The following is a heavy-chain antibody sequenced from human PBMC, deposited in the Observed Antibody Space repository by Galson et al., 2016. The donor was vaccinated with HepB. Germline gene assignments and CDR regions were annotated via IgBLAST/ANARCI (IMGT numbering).Heavy chain of an antibody. CDR2: ITANGNTT. D-gene: IGHD4-17*01. J-gene: IGHJ4*02. CDR3: MSPYYGDYKNF. Sequence: SLRLSCAVSGFTFRDYSMHWVRQAPGKRLEYVSAITANGNTTYYADSVQGRFTISRDNSKNTFYLQMTSLRAEDTAVYYCMSPYYGDYKNFWGRGTTVTISS. V-gene: IGHV3-64D*06. CDR1: GFTFRDYS.